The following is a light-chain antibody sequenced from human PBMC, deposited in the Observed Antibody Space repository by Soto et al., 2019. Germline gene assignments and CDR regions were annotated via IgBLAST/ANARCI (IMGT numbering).Light chain of an antibody. CDR2: RND. CDR3: QSFDSSLRDYV. J-gene: IGLJ1*01. CDR1: SSNIGAGYD. V-gene: IGLV1-40*01. Sequence: VLTQPPSVSGAPGQRVTISCTGSSSNIGAGYDVHWYQQLPGTAPKLLIYRNDNRPSGVPDRFSGSKSGTSASLAITGLQAEDEADYYCQSFDSSLRDYVFGTGTKLTVL.